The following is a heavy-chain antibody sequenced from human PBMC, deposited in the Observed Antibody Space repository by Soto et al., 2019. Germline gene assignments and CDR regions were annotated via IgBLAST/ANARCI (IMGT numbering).Heavy chain of an antibody. Sequence: GGSLRLSCAASGFTFSSYAMKWVRQAPGKGLEWVSLIGESGTPTYYADSVKGRFAISRDNSGNTLFLEMYSLRAEDTAVYYCARYIPGVRYYGMDVWGQGTTVTV. CDR1: GFTFSSYA. J-gene: IGHJ6*02. D-gene: IGHD5-18*01. V-gene: IGHV3-23*01. CDR3: ARYIPGVRYYGMDV. CDR2: IGESGTPT.